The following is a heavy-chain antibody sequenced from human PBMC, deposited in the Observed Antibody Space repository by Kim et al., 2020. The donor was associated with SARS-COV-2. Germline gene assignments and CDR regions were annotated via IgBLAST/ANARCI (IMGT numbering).Heavy chain of an antibody. Sequence: GGSLRLSCAASGFTFSSYAMHWARQAPGKGLEWVAVISYDGSNKYYADSVKGRFTISRDNSKNTLYLQMNSLRAEDTAVYYCARVLYYYGSGNPGGYWGQGTLVTVSS. V-gene: IGHV3-30*04. CDR2: ISYDGSNK. D-gene: IGHD3-10*01. CDR3: ARVLYYYGSGNPGGY. CDR1: GFTFSSYA. J-gene: IGHJ4*02.